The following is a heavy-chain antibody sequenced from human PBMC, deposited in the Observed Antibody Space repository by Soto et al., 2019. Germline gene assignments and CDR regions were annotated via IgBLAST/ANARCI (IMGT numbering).Heavy chain of an antibody. V-gene: IGHV3-30-3*01. CDR1: GFTFSSYA. J-gene: IGHJ4*02. Sequence: PVGSLRLSCAASGFTFSSYAMHWVRQAPGKGLEWVAVISYDGSNKYYADSVKGRFTISRDNSKNTLYLQMNSLRAEDTAVYYCTRELDYDILTGYPFDYWGQGTLVTVSS. CDR3: TRELDYDILTGYPFDY. D-gene: IGHD3-9*01. CDR2: ISYDGSNK.